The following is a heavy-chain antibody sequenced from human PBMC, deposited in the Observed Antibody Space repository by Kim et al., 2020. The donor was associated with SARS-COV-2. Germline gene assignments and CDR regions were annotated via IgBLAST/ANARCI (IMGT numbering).Heavy chain of an antibody. D-gene: IGHD3-10*01. J-gene: IGHJ4*02. Sequence: SETLYLTCAVYGGSFSGYYWSWIRQPPGKGLEWIGEINHSGSTNYNPSLKSRVTISVDTSKNQFSLKLSSVTAADTAVYYCASSPITMVRGVIGYWGQGTLVTVSS. V-gene: IGHV4-34*01. CDR2: INHSGST. CDR1: GGSFSGYY. CDR3: ASSPITMVRGVIGY.